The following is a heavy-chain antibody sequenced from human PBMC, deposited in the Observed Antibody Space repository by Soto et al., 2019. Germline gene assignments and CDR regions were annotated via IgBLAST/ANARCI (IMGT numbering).Heavy chain of an antibody. CDR1: GGSVSSGSYY. CDR2: IYYSGST. V-gene: IGHV4-61*01. J-gene: IGHJ4*02. Sequence: QVQLQESGPGLVKPSETLSLTCTVSGGSVSSGSYYWSWIRQPPGKGLEWIGYIYYSGSTNYNPALKSRVTRPVDTSKNQFSLKLSSVTAADTAVYYCARVEYSSGWYYFDYWGQGTLVTVSS. D-gene: IGHD6-19*01. CDR3: ARVEYSSGWYYFDY.